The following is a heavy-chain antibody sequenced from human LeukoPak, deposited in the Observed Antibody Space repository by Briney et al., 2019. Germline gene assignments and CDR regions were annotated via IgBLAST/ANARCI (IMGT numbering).Heavy chain of an antibody. V-gene: IGHV3-21*01. J-gene: IGHJ5*02. CDR3: ARDGGGYRFYNWFDP. CDR1: GFTFSCYG. CDR2: ISSSSSYI. Sequence: GGSLRLSCAASGFTFSCYGMHWVRQAPGKGLEWVSFISSSSSYIHYADSVKGRFTISRDNAKNSLYLQMNSLRAEDTAVYYCARDGGGYRFYNWFDPWGQGTLVTVSS. D-gene: IGHD5-12*01.